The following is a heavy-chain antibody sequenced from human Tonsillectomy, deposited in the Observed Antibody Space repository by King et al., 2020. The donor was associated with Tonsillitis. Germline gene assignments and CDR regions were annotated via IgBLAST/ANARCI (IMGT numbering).Heavy chain of an antibody. CDR1: GFTFSSYP. V-gene: IGHV3-30*15. Sequence: VQLVESGGGVVQPGKSLRLSCAASGFTFSSYPMHWVRQAPGKGLDWVALTSFDGSTKYYADSVKGRFTISRDNSKNTLYLQMSSLRAEDTAVYYCARDYYGSGSYLVDCWGQGTLVTVSS. D-gene: IGHD3-10*01. CDR3: ARDYYGSGSYLVDC. CDR2: TSFDGSTK. J-gene: IGHJ4*02.